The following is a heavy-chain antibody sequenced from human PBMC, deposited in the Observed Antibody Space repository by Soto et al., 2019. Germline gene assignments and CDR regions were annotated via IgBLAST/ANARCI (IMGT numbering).Heavy chain of an antibody. CDR1: VFTFSSYS. J-gene: IGHJ4*02. CDR3: ARTGPSYSSSSLYYFDY. Sequence: GGSLRLSCAASVFTFSSYSMNWVRQAPGKGLEWVSYISSSSSTICYADSVKGRFTISRDNAKNSLYLQMNSLRDEDTAVYYCARTGPSYSSSSLYYFDYWGQGTLVTVSS. CDR2: ISSSSSTI. D-gene: IGHD6-6*01. V-gene: IGHV3-48*02.